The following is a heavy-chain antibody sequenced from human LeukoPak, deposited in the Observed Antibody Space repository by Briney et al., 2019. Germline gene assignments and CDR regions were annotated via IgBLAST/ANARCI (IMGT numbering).Heavy chain of an antibody. CDR3: ARGPYSYDSSGAFDI. Sequence: NPSETLSLTCAVYGVSFSGYYWSWIRQPPGKGLEWIGEINHSGSTNYNPSLKSRVTISVDTSKNQFSLKLSSVTAADTAVYFCARGPYSYDSSGAFDIWGQGTMVTVSS. V-gene: IGHV4-34*01. CDR2: INHSGST. D-gene: IGHD3-22*01. J-gene: IGHJ3*02. CDR1: GVSFSGYY.